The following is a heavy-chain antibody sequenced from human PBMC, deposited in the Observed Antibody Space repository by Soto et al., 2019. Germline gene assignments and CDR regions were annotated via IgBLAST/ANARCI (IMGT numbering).Heavy chain of an antibody. V-gene: IGHV2-70*11. CDR3: ARIAVAGTGDYYYGMDV. D-gene: IGHD6-19*01. J-gene: IGHJ6*02. CDR1: GFSLSTSGMC. Sequence: GPTLVNPTQTLTLTCTFSGFSLSTSGMCVSWIRQPPGKALEWLARIDWDDDKYYSTSLKTRLTISKDTSKNQVVLTMTNMDPVDTATYYCARIAVAGTGDYYYGMDVWGQGTTVTVSS. CDR2: IDWDDDK.